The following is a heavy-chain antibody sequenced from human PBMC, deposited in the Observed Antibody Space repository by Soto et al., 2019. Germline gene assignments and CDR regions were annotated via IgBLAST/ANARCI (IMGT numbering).Heavy chain of an antibody. CDR1: GFTFSSYA. J-gene: IGHJ6*03. CDR2: ISGSGGST. V-gene: IGHV3-23*01. Sequence: GGSLRLSCAASGFTFSSYAMSWVRQAPGKGLEWVSAISGSGGSTYYADSVKGRFTISRDNSKNTLYLQMNSLRAEDTAVYYCARGYPNYYYYYYMDVWGKGTTVTVSS. D-gene: IGHD3-16*02. CDR3: ARGYPNYYYYYYMDV.